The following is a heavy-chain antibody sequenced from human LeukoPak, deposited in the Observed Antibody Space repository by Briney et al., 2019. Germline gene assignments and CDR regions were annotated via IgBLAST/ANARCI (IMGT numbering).Heavy chain of an antibody. V-gene: IGHV3-23*01. CDR1: GFTLSKYG. CDR3: ATEGFYY. Sequence: GGSLRLSCVASGFTLSKYGMKWVRQAAGKGLEYVSGISKSGDITHYVDSVKGRFTISRDNSRNTLYFQMNSLRAEDTALYYCATEGFYYWGPGTLVTVSS. J-gene: IGHJ4*02. CDR2: ISKSGDIT.